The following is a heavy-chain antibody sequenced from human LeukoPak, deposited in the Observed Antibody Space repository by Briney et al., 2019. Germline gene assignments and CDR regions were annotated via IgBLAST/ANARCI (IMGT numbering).Heavy chain of an antibody. Sequence: GGSLRLSCAAAGFTFSSYWMSWVRQAPGKGLEWVANIKQDGSEKYYVDPVKGRFTISRDNAKNSLYLQMNSLRAEDTAVYYCERVLTGRDYWGQGTLLTVSS. CDR1: GFTFSSYW. V-gene: IGHV3-7*01. CDR2: IKQDGSEK. D-gene: IGHD3-9*01. CDR3: ERVLTGRDY. J-gene: IGHJ4*02.